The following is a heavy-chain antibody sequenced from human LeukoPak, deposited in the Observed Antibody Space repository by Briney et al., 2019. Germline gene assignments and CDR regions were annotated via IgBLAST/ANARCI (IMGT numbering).Heavy chain of an antibody. J-gene: IGHJ6*04. D-gene: IGHD3-10*01. CDR2: IKQDGSEK. Sequence: TGGSLRLSCAASGLTFSTYWMTWVRQAPGKGLEWVANIKQDGSEKNNVDSVKGRFTISRDNAKNSLYLQMNSLRVEDTAVYYCAGGIAMVRGGDVWGKGTTVTVSS. CDR1: GLTFSTYW. V-gene: IGHV3-7*01. CDR3: AGGIAMVRGGDV.